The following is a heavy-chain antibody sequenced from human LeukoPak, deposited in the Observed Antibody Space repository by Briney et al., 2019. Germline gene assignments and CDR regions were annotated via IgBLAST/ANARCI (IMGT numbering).Heavy chain of an antibody. CDR2: IKQDGSEK. CDR1: GFTFSSYW. Sequence: GGSLRLSCAASGFTFSSYWMSWVRQAPGKGLEWVANIKQDGSEKYYVDSVKGRFTISRDNAKNSLYLQMNGLRAEDTAVYYCASHRFKSRVATLDYWGQGTLVTVSS. V-gene: IGHV3-7*01. CDR3: ASHRFKSRVATLDY. D-gene: IGHD2-21*02. J-gene: IGHJ4*02.